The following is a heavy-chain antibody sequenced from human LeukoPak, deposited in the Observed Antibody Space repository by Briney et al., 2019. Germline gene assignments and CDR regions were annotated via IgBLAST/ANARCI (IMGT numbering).Heavy chain of an antibody. CDR1: GGSISSYY. V-gene: IGHV4-59*01. D-gene: IGHD2-2*01. CDR3: TRTTEGYCSSASCFGFSYSYYMDV. Sequence: SETLSLTCTVSGGSISSYYWSWIRQPPGKGLEWIGYIYYSGSTNYNPSLKSRVTISVDTSKNQFSLKLSSVIAADTAVYYCTRTTEGYCSSASCFGFSYSYYMDVWGKGTTVTISS. CDR2: IYYSGST. J-gene: IGHJ6*03.